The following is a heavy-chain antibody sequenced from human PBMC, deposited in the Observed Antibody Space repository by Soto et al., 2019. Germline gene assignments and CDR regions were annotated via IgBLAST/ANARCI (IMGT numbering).Heavy chain of an antibody. CDR3: ASHGGLAVAGTGWFDP. CDR2: IIPIFGTA. CDR1: GGTFSSYA. Sequence: QVQLVQPGAVVKKPGSSVKVSCKASGGTFSSYAISWVRQAPGQGLEWMGGIIPIFGTANYAQKFQGRVTITADESTSTAYMELSSLRSEDTAVYYCASHGGLAVAGTGWFDPWGQGTLVTVSS. D-gene: IGHD6-19*01. J-gene: IGHJ5*02. V-gene: IGHV1-69*12.